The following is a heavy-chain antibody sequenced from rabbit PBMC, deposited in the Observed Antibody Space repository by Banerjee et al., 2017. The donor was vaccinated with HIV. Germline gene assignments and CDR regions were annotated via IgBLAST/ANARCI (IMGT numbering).Heavy chain of an antibody. CDR2: VNVGNYNI. CDR1: GFTLSSGGW. J-gene: IGHJ4*01. CDR3: ARGYAGAGGNGYGTYFNL. Sequence: QEQLVESGGGLVQPEGSLTLTCTASGFTLSSGGWMYWVRQAPGKGLEWIGYVNVGNYNIVYASWAKGRFTISKTSSTTVTLQMTSLTAADTATYFCARGYAGAGGNGYGTYFNLWGQGTLVTVS. V-gene: IGHV1S45*01. D-gene: IGHD7-1*01.